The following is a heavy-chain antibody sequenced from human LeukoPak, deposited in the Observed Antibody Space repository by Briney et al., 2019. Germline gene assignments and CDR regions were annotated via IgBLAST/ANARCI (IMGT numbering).Heavy chain of an antibody. CDR2: INPNSGGT. V-gene: IGHV1-2*02. J-gene: IGHJ4*02. CDR3: ARDLHTYYYDSSGYLDY. CDR1: GYTFTGYY. D-gene: IGHD3-22*01. Sequence: ASVKVSCKASGYTFTGYYMHWVRQAPGQGLEWMGWINPNSGGTNYAQKFQGRVTMTRDTSISTAYMELSRLGSDDTAVYYCARDLHTYYYDSSGYLDYWGQGTLVTVSS.